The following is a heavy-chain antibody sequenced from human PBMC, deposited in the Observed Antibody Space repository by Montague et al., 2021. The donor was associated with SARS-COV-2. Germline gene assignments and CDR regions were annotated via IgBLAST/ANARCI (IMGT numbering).Heavy chain of an antibody. CDR2: IYYSGST. D-gene: IGHD6-13*01. CDR1: GGSISSYY. Sequence: SETLSLTCTVSGGSISSYYWSWIRQPPGKGLEWIGYIYYSGSTNYNPSLKSRVTISVDTSKNQFSLKLSSVTAADTAVYYCARVVAAAGTPVFGYWGQGTLVTVSS. J-gene: IGHJ4*02. V-gene: IGHV4-59*01. CDR3: ARVVAAAGTPVFGY.